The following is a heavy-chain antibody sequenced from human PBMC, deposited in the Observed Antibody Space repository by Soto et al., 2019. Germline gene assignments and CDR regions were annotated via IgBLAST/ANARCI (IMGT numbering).Heavy chain of an antibody. D-gene: IGHD6-19*01. Sequence: QVQLVQSGAEVKKPGSSVKVSCKASGGTFSSYTISWVRQAPGQGLEWMGRIIPILGIANYAQKFQGRVTITADKSTSTAYMELSSLRSEDTAVYYCVSLTIAVAGFDYWGQGTLVTVSS. CDR1: GGTFSSYT. J-gene: IGHJ4*02. CDR2: IIPILGIA. CDR3: VSLTIAVAGFDY. V-gene: IGHV1-69*02.